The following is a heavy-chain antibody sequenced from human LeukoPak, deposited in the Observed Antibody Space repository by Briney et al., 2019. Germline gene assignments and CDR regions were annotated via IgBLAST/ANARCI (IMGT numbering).Heavy chain of an antibody. CDR1: GYTFTAYY. V-gene: IGHV1-2*02. D-gene: IGHD6-6*01. CDR2: INPNSGGT. CDR3: ARSIVAARHSWFDP. Sequence: ASVKVSCKASGYTFTAYYMHWVRQAPGQGLEWMGWINPNSGGTNYAQKFQGRVTITRDPSISTAYMELSSLRSEDTAVYYCARSIVAARHSWFDPWGQGTLVTVSS. J-gene: IGHJ5*02.